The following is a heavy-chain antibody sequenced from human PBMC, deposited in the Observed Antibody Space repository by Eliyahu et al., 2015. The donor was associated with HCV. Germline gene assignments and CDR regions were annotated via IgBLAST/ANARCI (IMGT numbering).Heavy chain of an antibody. D-gene: IGHD4-23*01. V-gene: IGHV4-38-2*01. J-gene: IGHJ4*02. Sequence: QVQLQESGPGLVKASETLSLTCAVSGSSISSGYYWGWIRQPPGQGLEWIGSIYHRGSTYYNPSLKSRVSVSVDTSKNEFSLKLKSVTAADTAVYYCAREDYGGQGPYWGQGTLVTVSS. CDR1: GSSISSGYY. CDR3: AREDYGGQGPY. CDR2: IYHRGST.